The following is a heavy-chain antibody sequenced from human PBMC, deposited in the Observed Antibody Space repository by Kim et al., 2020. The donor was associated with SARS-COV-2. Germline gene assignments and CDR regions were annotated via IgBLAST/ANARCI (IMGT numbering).Heavy chain of an antibody. D-gene: IGHD3-10*01. Sequence: GGSLRLSCAASGFTFSSYAMHWVRQAPGKGLEWVAVISYDGSNKYYVDSVKGRFTISRDNSKNTLYLQMNSLRAEDTAVYYCARDPQPFTKISSGDFDLWGRGTLVTVSS. CDR2: ISYDGSNK. V-gene: IGHV3-30*04. CDR1: GFTFSSYA. CDR3: ARDPQPFTKISSGDFDL. J-gene: IGHJ2*01.